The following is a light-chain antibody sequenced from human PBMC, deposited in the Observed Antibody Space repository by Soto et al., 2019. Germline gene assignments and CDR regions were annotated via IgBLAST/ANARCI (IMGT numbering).Light chain of an antibody. CDR3: QHSHKVPRT. CDR2: GAS. V-gene: IGKV1-39*01. Sequence: DIQMTQSPSSLSASVGDRVAITCRAGQNIGMSLNWFQQKPGKAPKLLIYGASALQSGVPTRFSGSGSGTDFTLTITSLQPEDFATYYCQHSHKVPRTFGQGTRLDIK. CDR1: QNIGMS. J-gene: IGKJ1*01.